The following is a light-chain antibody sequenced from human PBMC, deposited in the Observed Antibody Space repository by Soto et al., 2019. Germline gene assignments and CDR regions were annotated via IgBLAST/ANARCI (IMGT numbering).Light chain of an antibody. CDR2: TTS. CDR1: QNIFTY. CDR3: QHRDSSPT. J-gene: IGKJ2*01. Sequence: IQVSQSQSSLSASVGDRVTITCRASQNIFTYLNWYQQRPGKAPNLLIYTTSNLQSGVPSRFSGSGSGTDFTLTISILQPEDCATYYCQHRDSSPTLGRGTKVDIK. V-gene: IGKV1-39*01.